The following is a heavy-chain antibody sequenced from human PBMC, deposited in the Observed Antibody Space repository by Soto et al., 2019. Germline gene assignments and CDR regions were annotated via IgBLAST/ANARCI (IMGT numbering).Heavy chain of an antibody. V-gene: IGHV1-69*01. D-gene: IGHD2-2*01. CDR1: GGTFSSYA. CDR2: IIPISDTT. J-gene: IGHJ6*02. Sequence: QVQLVQSVAEVKKPGSSVKVSCKASGGTFSSYAISWVRQAPGQGLEWMGGIIPISDTTNYAQKFQGRVTITADESTSTAYMELSSLRSEDMAVYYCARSQGSSTSLEIYYYYYYGMDVWGQGTTVTVSS. CDR3: ARSQGSSTSLEIYYYYYYGMDV.